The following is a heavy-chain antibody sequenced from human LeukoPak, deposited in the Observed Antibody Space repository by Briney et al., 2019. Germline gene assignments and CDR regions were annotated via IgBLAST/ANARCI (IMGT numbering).Heavy chain of an antibody. D-gene: IGHD3-22*01. CDR2: IYTSGST. V-gene: IGHV4-61*02. CDR3: ARDSRDLRWDYYDSSGPFDY. J-gene: IGHJ4*02. Sequence: PSETLSLTCTVSGGSISSGSYYWSWIRQPAGKGLEWIGRIYTSGSTNYNPSLKSRVTISVDTSKNQFSLKLSSVTAADTAVYYCARDSRDLRWDYYDSSGPFDYWGQGTLVTVSS. CDR1: GGSISSGSYY.